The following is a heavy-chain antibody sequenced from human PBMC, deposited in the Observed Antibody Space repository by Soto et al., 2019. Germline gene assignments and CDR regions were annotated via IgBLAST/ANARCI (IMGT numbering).Heavy chain of an antibody. Sequence: QVQLVESGGGVVQPGRSLKLSCAASGFTFSSYAMHWVRQAPGKGLEWVAVISYDGSNKYYADSVKGRFTISRDNSKNTLYLQMNSLRAEDTAVYYCARDNSPDSSGWHNRHFDYWGQGTLVTVSS. CDR3: ARDNSPDSSGWHNRHFDY. D-gene: IGHD6-19*01. CDR2: ISYDGSNK. V-gene: IGHV3-30-3*01. J-gene: IGHJ4*02. CDR1: GFTFSSYA.